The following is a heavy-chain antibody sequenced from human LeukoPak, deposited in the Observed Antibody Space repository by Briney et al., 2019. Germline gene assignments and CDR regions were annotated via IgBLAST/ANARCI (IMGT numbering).Heavy chain of an antibody. V-gene: IGHV7-4-1*02. CDR3: ARGGITTMVTPYYFDY. Sequence: ASVKVSCKASGYTFTSYAMNWVRQAPGQGLEWMGWINTNTGNPTYAQGFTGRFVFSLDTSVSTAYLQISSLKAEDTAVYYCARGGITTMVTPYYFDYWGQGTLVTVSS. D-gene: IGHD4-23*01. J-gene: IGHJ4*02. CDR2: INTNTGNP. CDR1: GYTFTSYA.